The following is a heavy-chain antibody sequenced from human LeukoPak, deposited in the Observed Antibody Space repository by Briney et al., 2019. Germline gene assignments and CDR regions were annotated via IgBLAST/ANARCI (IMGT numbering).Heavy chain of an antibody. CDR3: ARESGKMTTVVTPLGY. CDR1: GFTFSSYS. CDR2: ISSSSSYI. J-gene: IGHJ4*02. V-gene: IGHV3-21*01. D-gene: IGHD4-23*01. Sequence: GGSLRLSCAASGFTFSSYSMNWVRQAPGKGLECVSSISSSSSYIYYADSVKGRFTISRDNAKNSLYLQMNSLRAEDTAVYYCARESGKMTTVVTPLGYWGQGTLVTVSS.